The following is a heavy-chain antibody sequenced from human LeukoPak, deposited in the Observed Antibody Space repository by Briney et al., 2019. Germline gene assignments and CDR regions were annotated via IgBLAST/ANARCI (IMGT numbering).Heavy chain of an antibody. CDR3: ASLRYSYGLGYRFDP. CDR1: GGSISSHY. Sequence: SETLSLSCTVSGGSISSHYWSWIRQPPGKGLEWIGYIYYSGSTNYNPSLKSRVTISVDTSKNQFSLKLSSVTAADTAVYYCASLRYSYGLGYRFDPWGQGTLVTVSS. CDR2: IYYSGST. D-gene: IGHD5-18*01. J-gene: IGHJ5*02. V-gene: IGHV4-59*11.